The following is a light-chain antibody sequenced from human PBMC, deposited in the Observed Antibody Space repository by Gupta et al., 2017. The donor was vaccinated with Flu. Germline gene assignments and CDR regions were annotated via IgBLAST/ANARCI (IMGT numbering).Light chain of an antibody. V-gene: IGLV4-69*02. CDR2: INGDGSH. CDR3: QTWGNGFWV. CDR1: GGRIGHA. J-gene: IGLJ3*02. Sequence: VTITCTRNGGRIGHAVACHQQRSEKGPQYLMRINGDGSHITGSGVPDRFSGSSSGAERFLTISSVQADDAAYYYCQTWGNGFWVFGGGTKLTVL.